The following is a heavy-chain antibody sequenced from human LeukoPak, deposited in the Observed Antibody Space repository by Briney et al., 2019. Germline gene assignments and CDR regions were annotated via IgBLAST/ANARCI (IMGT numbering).Heavy chain of an antibody. Sequence: ASVKVSCKVSGGTFSSYAISWVRQAPGQGLEWMGGIIPIFGTANYAQKFQGRVTITADESTSTAYMELSSLRSEDTAVYYCARGKGSGWYKYYFDYWGQGTLVTVSS. CDR2: IIPIFGTA. D-gene: IGHD6-19*01. CDR1: GGTFSSYA. J-gene: IGHJ4*02. CDR3: ARGKGSGWYKYYFDY. V-gene: IGHV1-69*13.